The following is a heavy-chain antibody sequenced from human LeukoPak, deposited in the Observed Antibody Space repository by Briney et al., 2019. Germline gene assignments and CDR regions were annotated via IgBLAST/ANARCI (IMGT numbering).Heavy chain of an antibody. CDR1: GFSLRSSE. J-gene: IGHJ5*02. D-gene: IGHD2-8*01. CDR3: ARDTVNGPFVISLDL. Sequence: GGSLRLSCEASGFSLRSSEMNWVRQAPGKGPEWVAHINSGDNVEFYADSVRGRFTMYRHNDLLYLHLNSLRDEDTAVYYCARDTVNGPFVISLDLWGQGVMVTVSS. V-gene: IGHV3-48*03. CDR2: INSGDNVE.